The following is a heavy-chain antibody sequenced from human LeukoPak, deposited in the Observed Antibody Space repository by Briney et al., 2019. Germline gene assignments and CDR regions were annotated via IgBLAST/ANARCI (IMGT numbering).Heavy chain of an antibody. CDR2: INPNNGGT. D-gene: IGHD3-10*01. J-gene: IGHJ4*02. Sequence: ASVKVSCKASGYTFTAYYMHWVRQAPGQGLEWMGWINPNNGGTNSSQKFQDRVTLTRDTSISTAYMELGSLRSDDTAIYYCARAYGSGSSYHPDYWGQGTLVTVSS. V-gene: IGHV1-2*02. CDR3: ARAYGSGSSYHPDY. CDR1: GYTFTAYY.